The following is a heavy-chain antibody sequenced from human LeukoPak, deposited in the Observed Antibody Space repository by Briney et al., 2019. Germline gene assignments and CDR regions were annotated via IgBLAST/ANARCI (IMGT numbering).Heavy chain of an antibody. Sequence: GRSLRLSCAASGFTFSSYAMSWVRQAPGKGLEWVSAISGSGGSTYYADSVKGRFTISRDNSKNTLYLQMNSLRAEDTAVYYCASRAGYTGSWSAFDYWGQGTLVTVSS. V-gene: IGHV3-23*01. CDR3: ASRAGYTGSWSAFDY. J-gene: IGHJ4*02. CDR2: ISGSGGST. D-gene: IGHD6-13*01. CDR1: GFTFSSYA.